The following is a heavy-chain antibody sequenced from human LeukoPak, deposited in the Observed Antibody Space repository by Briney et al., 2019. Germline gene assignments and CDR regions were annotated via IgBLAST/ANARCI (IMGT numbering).Heavy chain of an antibody. CDR1: GFTVSSNY. CDR3: ARGGVRWLQFVFDY. J-gene: IGHJ4*02. Sequence: PGGSLRLSCAASGFTVSSNYMSWVRQAPGKGLEWVSVIYSGGSTYYADSVKGRFTTSRDNSKNTLYLQMNSLRAEDTAVYYCARGGVRWLQFVFDYWGQGTLVTVSS. V-gene: IGHV3-66*02. CDR2: IYSGGST. D-gene: IGHD5-24*01.